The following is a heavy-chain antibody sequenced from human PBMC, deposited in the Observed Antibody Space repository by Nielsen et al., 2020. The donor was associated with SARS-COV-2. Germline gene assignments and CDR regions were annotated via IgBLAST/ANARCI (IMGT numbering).Heavy chain of an antibody. CDR2: INWNGGST. J-gene: IGHJ4*02. Sequence: GGSLRLSCAASGFTFDDYGMNWVRQAPGKGLEWVSGINWNGGSTGSADSVKGRFTISRDNANNSLYLQMNSLRAEDTALYHCARAVWGYCSSTSCYFDYWGQGTLVTGSS. D-gene: IGHD2-2*01. CDR1: GFTFDDYG. CDR3: ARAVWGYCSSTSCYFDY. V-gene: IGHV3-20*01.